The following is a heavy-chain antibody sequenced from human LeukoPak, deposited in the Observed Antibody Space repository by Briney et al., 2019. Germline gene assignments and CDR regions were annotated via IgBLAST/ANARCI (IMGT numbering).Heavy chain of an antibody. D-gene: IGHD2-15*01. J-gene: IGHJ5*02. V-gene: IGHV4-61*01. Sequence: SQTLSLTCSVSGGSVSSSLNKWSWTRQPPGKGLEWIREISYSGSASYNPSLRSRVTISIDTSTNQFSLTLDSVTAADTAVYYCATEAECSGGSCYSYGWFDPWGQGTQVIVSS. CDR1: GGSVSSSLNK. CDR2: ISYSGSA. CDR3: ATEAECSGGSCYSYGWFDP.